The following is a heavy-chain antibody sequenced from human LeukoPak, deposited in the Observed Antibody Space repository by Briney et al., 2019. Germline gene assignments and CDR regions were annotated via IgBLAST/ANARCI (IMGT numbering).Heavy chain of an antibody. CDR3: AKGAQVYWYTSGSVNAH. V-gene: IGHV3-23*01. CDR1: GDTLIVYA. CDR2: LSGSGGGT. Sequence: PRGAPRLSSRQPGDTLIVYAVSWVSPAPRGGVWWGSRLSGSGGGTYYADSVRRGDTISRDNFKNTLYMQKCRLRAEGTAVYYSAKGAQVYWYTSGSVNAHWGQGTLVTVPS. J-gene: IGHJ4*02. D-gene: IGHD3-10*01.